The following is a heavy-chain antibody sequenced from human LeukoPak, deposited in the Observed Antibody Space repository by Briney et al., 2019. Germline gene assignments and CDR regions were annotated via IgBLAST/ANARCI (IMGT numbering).Heavy chain of an antibody. CDR2: ISSSSSYM. Sequence: GGSLRLSCAASGFTFSSYSMNWVRQAPGKGLEWVSSISSSSSYMYYADSVKGRFTISRDNAKNSLYLQMNSLRAEDTAVYYCARTPYSSSWYGYYYYMDVWGKGTTVTVSS. V-gene: IGHV3-21*01. CDR3: ARTPYSSSWYGYYYYMDV. CDR1: GFTFSSYS. D-gene: IGHD6-13*01. J-gene: IGHJ6*03.